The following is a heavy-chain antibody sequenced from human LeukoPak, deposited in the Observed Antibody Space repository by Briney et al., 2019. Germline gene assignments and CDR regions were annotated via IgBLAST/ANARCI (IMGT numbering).Heavy chain of an antibody. Sequence: PSETLSLTCTVSGVSITSHYWTWIRQPPGRGLESIGYTYYSGSPNYNPSLKSRVTISVDTSKNQFSLKMDSMTAADTAVYYCARRHYGDYVDYWGQGTLVTVSS. CDR1: GVSITSHY. J-gene: IGHJ4*02. D-gene: IGHD4-17*01. CDR3: ARRHYGDYVDY. CDR2: TYYSGSP. V-gene: IGHV4-59*11.